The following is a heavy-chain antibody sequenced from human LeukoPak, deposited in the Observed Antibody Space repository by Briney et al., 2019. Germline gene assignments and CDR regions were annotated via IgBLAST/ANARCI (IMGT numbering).Heavy chain of an antibody. V-gene: IGHV3-23*01. D-gene: IGHD6-19*01. CDR1: GFTFSTYA. Sequence: SGGSLRLSCAASGFTFSTYAMNWVRQAPAEGLEWVSTIGGGGPTTDYADSVKDRFTISRDNSKNTLYLQMNSLRAEDTAVYFCARGFLGGTDQYFDSWGQGTLVTVSS. CDR2: IGGGGPTT. CDR3: ARGFLGGTDQYFDS. J-gene: IGHJ4*02.